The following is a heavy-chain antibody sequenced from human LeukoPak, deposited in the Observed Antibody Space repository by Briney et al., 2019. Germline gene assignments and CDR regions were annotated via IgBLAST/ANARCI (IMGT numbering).Heavy chain of an antibody. CDR1: GYTFNTYV. CDR2: ISAYNGNT. V-gene: IGHV1-18*01. CDR3: ARNGYYYYYMDV. J-gene: IGHJ6*03. Sequence: ASVKVSCKTSGYTFNTYVITWFHKPPGKGLKWLGWISAYNGNTNYAQKLQGRVTMTTDTSTSTAYMELRSLRSDDTAVYYCARNGYYYYYMDVWGTGTTVTVSS.